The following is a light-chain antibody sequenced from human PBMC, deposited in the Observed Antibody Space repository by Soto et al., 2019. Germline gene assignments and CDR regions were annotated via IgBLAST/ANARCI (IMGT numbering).Light chain of an antibody. CDR3: QHYSTYSGT. J-gene: IGKJ3*01. V-gene: IGKV1-5*03. Sequence: DVQMAQSPSTLSASVGDRVTITCRASQSISDWLAWFQQKPGKAPALLIYRASYLESGVPSRFSGSGSGTEFTLTISRLQPDDFSTYYCQHYSTYSGTFGPGTTVEIK. CDR1: QSISDW. CDR2: RAS.